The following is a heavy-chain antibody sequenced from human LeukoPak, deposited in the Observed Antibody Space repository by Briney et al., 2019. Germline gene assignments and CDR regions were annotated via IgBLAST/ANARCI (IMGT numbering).Heavy chain of an antibody. D-gene: IGHD4-17*01. CDR1: GFTFSSYA. CDR2: FSGSGGST. J-gene: IGHJ5*02. CDR3: AKESTVTPGNVNWFDP. Sequence: GGSLRLSCAASGFTFSSYAMSWVRQAPGKGLECISGFSGSGGSTYYAESVKGRFTISRDNSKNTLYLRMKSLRGEDTAIYFCAKESTVTPGNVNWFDPWGQGTLVTVSS. V-gene: IGHV3-23*01.